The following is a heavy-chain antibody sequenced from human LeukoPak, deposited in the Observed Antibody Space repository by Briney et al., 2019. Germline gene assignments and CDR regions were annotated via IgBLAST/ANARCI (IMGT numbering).Heavy chain of an antibody. V-gene: IGHV1-69*06. D-gene: IGHD3-16*01. CDR1: GGTFSSYA. J-gene: IGHJ4*02. CDR2: IIPIFGTA. Sequence: ASVKVSCKASGGTFSSYAISWVRQAPGQGLEWMGGIIPIFGTANYAQKFQGRVTITADKSTSTAYMELSSLRSEDTAVYYCASQEVGGRYYFDYWGRGTLVTVSS. CDR3: ASQEVGGRYYFDY.